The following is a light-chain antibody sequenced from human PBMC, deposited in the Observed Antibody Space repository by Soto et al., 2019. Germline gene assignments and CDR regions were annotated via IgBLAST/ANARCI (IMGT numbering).Light chain of an antibody. CDR3: GAWDDSLNGGV. V-gene: IGLV1-44*01. Sequence: QSVLTQPPSASGTPGQRVTISCSGSGSNIGSNTVNWYQQFPGTAPKLLIYSSHQRPSGVPDRVSGSKSGTSASLAISGLQSEDEADYYCGAWDDSLNGGVFGTGTKLTVL. CDR2: SSH. J-gene: IGLJ1*01. CDR1: GSNIGSNT.